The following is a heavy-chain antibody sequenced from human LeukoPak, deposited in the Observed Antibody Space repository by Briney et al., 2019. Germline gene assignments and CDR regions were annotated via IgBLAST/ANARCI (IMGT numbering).Heavy chain of an antibody. D-gene: IGHD6-13*01. Sequence: PGGSLRLSCAASGFTFSSYSMNWVRQAPGKGLEWVSSISSSSSYIYYADSVKGRFTISRDNAKNSLYLQMNSLRAEDTAVYYCARYSSQKHFFDYWAREPWSPSPQ. CDR3: ARYSSQKHFFDY. CDR1: GFTFSSYS. CDR2: ISSSSSYI. V-gene: IGHV3-21*01. J-gene: IGHJ4*02.